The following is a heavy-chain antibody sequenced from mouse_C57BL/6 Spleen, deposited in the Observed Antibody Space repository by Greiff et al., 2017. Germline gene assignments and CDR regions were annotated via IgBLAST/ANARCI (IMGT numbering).Heavy chain of an antibody. J-gene: IGHJ2*01. Sequence: QVQLQQPGAELVKPGASVKVSCKASGYTFTSYWMPWVQQRPGQGLEWIGRIHPSDSDTNYNHKFKGKATLTVDKSSSTAYMQLSRLTSEDSAVYYCASKGVTKVVATVGCWGKGTTLTVSS. D-gene: IGHD1-1*01. CDR1: GYTFTSYW. V-gene: IGHV1-74*01. CDR2: IHPSDSDT. CDR3: ASKGVTKVVATVGC.